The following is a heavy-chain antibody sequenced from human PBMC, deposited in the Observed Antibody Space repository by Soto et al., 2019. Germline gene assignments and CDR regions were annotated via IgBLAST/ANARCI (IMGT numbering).Heavy chain of an antibody. CDR1: GYTFTSYG. Sequence: QVQLVQSGTEMRKPGASVKVSCKTSGYTFTSYGINWVRQAPGQGLEWMGWISSYKINTFSAQKFKGGVNMTADRPTSTAYMEPRSLRSDDTAVYYSATALTGTTSLDFWGLGTLVTVSS. CDR2: ISSYKINT. D-gene: IGHD1-7*01. CDR3: ATALTGTTSLDF. V-gene: IGHV1-18*04. J-gene: IGHJ4*02.